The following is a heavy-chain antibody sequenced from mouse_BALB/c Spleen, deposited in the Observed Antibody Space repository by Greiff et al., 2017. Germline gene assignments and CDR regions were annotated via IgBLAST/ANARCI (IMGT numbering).Heavy chain of an antibody. CDR2: INPSTGYT. D-gene: IGHD4-1*01. V-gene: IGHV1-7*01. J-gene: IGHJ2*01. Sequence: QVQLQQSGAELAKPGASVKMSCKASGYTFTSYWMHWVKQRPGQGLEWIGYINPSTGYTEYNQKFKDKATLTADKSSSTAYMQLSSLTSEDSAVYYCAELGRNYWGQGTTLTVSS. CDR3: AELGRNY. CDR1: GYTFTSYW.